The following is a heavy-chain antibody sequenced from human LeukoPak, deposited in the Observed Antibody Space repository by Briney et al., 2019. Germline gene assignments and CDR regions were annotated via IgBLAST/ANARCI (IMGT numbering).Heavy chain of an antibody. CDR2: ISSIDGST. CDR1: GFTFSSYG. V-gene: IGHV3-23*01. D-gene: IGHD1-26*01. Sequence: GGSLRLSCAASGFTFSSYGMSWVRQAPGKGLEWVSGISSIDGSTYYADSVKGRFTVSRDNSKNTLYLQMNSLRAEDTAVYYCAKVASGSYYNWPFDYWGQGTLVTVSS. CDR3: AKVASGSYYNWPFDY. J-gene: IGHJ4*02.